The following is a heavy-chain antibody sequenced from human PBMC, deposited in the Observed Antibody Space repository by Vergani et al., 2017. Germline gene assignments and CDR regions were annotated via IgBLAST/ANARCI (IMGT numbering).Heavy chain of an antibody. CDR1: GGSISSYY. D-gene: IGHD2-21*02. Sequence: QVQLQESGPGLVKPSETLSLTCTVSGGSISSYYWSWIRQPPGKGLEWIGYIYYSGSTNYNPSLKNRVTISVDTSKNQFSLKLSSVTAADTAVYYGAVTGYSYYYYMDVWGKGTTVTVSS. J-gene: IGHJ6*03. CDR2: IYYSGST. V-gene: IGHV4-59*01. CDR3: AVTGYSYYYYMDV.